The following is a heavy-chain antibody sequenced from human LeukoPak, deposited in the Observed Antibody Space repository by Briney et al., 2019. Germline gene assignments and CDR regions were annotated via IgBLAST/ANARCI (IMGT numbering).Heavy chain of an antibody. CDR2: ISSNGGST. Sequence: GGSLRLSCAASGFTFSSYAMHWVRQAPGKGLEYVSAISSNGGSTYYANSVKGRFTISRDNSKNTLYLQMGSLRAEVMAVYYCARVTSTIFGEVIGHPDYWGQGTLVTVSS. CDR1: GFTFSSYA. V-gene: IGHV3-64*01. J-gene: IGHJ4*02. CDR3: ARVTSTIFGEVIGHPDY. D-gene: IGHD3-3*01.